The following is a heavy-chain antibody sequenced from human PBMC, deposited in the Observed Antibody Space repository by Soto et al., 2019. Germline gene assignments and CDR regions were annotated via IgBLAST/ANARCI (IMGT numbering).Heavy chain of an antibody. D-gene: IGHD2-21*01. CDR2: INHSGST. Sequence: SETLSLTCAVYGGSFSGYYWSWIRQPPGKGLEWIGEINHSGSTNYNPSLKSRVTISVDTSKNQFSLKLSSVTAADTAVYYCARVDCINWFDPWGQGTLVTVSS. CDR3: ARVDCINWFDP. V-gene: IGHV4-34*01. J-gene: IGHJ5*02. CDR1: GGSFSGYY.